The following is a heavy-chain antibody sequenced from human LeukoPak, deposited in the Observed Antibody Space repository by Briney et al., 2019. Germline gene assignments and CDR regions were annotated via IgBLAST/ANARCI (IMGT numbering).Heavy chain of an antibody. CDR1: GFTFSDYY. Sequence: GGSLRLSCAASGFTFSDYYMSWIRQAPGKGLEWVSYISSSGSTIYYADSVKGRFTISRDNAKNSLYLQTNSLRAEDTAVYYCARTHDYGDYFDYWGQGTLVTVSS. CDR2: ISSSGSTI. J-gene: IGHJ4*02. V-gene: IGHV3-11*01. D-gene: IGHD4-17*01. CDR3: ARTHDYGDYFDY.